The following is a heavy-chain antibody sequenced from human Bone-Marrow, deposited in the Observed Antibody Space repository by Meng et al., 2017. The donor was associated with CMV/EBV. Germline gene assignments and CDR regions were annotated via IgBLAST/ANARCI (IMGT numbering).Heavy chain of an antibody. V-gene: IGHV4-39*07. CDR1: GGSISSSSYY. CDR3: AVHQKRLDAFDI. CDR2: IYYSGST. D-gene: IGHD6-25*01. Sequence: GSLRLSCTVPGGSISSSSYYWGWIRQPPGKGLEWIGSIYYSGSTYYNPSLKSRVTISVDTSKNQFSLKLSSVTAADTAVYYCAVHQKRLDAFDIWGQGTMVTVSS. J-gene: IGHJ3*02.